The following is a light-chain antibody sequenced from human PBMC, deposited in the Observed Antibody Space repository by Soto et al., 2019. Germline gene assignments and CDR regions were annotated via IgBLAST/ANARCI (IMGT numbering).Light chain of an antibody. CDR3: QQYGSSSPWT. Sequence: DIQMTQSPSTLSASVGDRVTITCRASQSISSWLAWYQQKPGKAPKLLIYKASSLETGVPPRFSGSGSGTEFTLTISSLQHDDFASYYCQQYGSSSPWTCGQGTKV. V-gene: IGKV1-5*03. CDR1: QSISSW. CDR2: KAS. J-gene: IGKJ1*01.